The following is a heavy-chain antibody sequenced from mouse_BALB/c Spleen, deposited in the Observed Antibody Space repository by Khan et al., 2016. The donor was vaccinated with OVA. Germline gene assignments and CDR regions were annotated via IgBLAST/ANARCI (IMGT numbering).Heavy chain of an antibody. J-gene: IGHJ2*01. CDR2: ISYSGST. V-gene: IGHV3-2*02. Sequence: EVQLVESGPGLVKPSQSLSLTCTVTGYSITSGYVWNWIRPFPGNKLEWMGYISYSGSTNYNPSLKSRISITRDTSKNQFFLQLNSVTTEETATYYCARTARIKYWGQGTTLTVSS. CDR3: ARTARIKY. D-gene: IGHD1-2*01. CDR1: GYSITSGYV.